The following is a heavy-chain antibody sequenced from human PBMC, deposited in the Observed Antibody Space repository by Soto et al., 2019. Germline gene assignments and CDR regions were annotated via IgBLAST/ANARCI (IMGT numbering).Heavy chain of an antibody. V-gene: IGHV3-23*01. CDR1: GFTFDDYV. CDR3: AKYDRFLDY. Sequence: EVQLLESGGGLVQPGGSLRLSCAASGFTFDDYVMRWVRQAPGTGLEWVSGISGSGESTYYAASVKGRFTISRDNSKNPLYLQRNSLSAEDTAIYYCAKYDRFLDYWGQGTLVTVSS. CDR2: ISGSGEST. J-gene: IGHJ4*02. D-gene: IGHD3-3*01.